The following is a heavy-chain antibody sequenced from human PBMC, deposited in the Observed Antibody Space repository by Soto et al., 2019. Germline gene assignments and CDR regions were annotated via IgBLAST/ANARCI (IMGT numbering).Heavy chain of an antibody. CDR1: GFTFDDYA. CDR2: ISRNSGSI. CDR3: AKDKAIAAAVIFDY. J-gene: IGHJ4*02. D-gene: IGHD6-13*01. Sequence: EVQLVESGGGLVQPGRSLRLSCAASGFTFDDYAMHWVRQAPGKGLEWVSGISRNSGSIGYADSVKGRFTISRDNAKNSLYLQMNSLRAEDTALYYCAKDKAIAAAVIFDYWGQGTLVTVSS. V-gene: IGHV3-9*01.